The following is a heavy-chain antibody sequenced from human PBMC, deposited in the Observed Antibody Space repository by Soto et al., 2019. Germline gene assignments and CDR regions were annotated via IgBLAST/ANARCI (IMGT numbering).Heavy chain of an antibody. V-gene: IGHV1-18*01. J-gene: IGHJ4*02. CDR2: TNPNSGGT. Sequence: ASVKVSCKASGYTFTSYGISWVRQAPGQGLEWMGWTNPNSGGTNYAQKFQGRVTITRDTSASTAYMELSSLRSEDTAVYYCARAVAVPADFDYWGQGTLVTVSS. CDR3: ARAVAVPADFDY. CDR1: GYTFTSYG. D-gene: IGHD6-19*01.